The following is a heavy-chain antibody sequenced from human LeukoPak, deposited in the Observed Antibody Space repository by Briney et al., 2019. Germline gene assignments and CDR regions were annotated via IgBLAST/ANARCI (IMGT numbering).Heavy chain of an antibody. CDR2: IWYDGSNK. CDR3: AGDPTMVRGVPGE. Sequence: PGRSLRLSCAASGFTFSSYGMHWVRQAPGKGLEWVAVIWYDGSNKYYADSVKGRFTISRDNSKNTLYLQMNSLRAEDTAVYYCAGDPTMVRGVPGEWGQGTLVTVSS. D-gene: IGHD3-10*01. CDR1: GFTFSSYG. V-gene: IGHV3-33*01. J-gene: IGHJ4*02.